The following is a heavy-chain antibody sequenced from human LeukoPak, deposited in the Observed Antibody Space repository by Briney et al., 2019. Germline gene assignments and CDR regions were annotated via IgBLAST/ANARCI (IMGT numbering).Heavy chain of an antibody. Sequence: GGSLRLSCAVSGFTFRSYWMHWVRQAPGKGLVWISRINTDGSSTTYADSVKGRFTFSRDNAKNTLYLQMNSLRAEDTAVYYCVRDSGDGSTSFDNWGQGTLVTVSS. CDR2: INTDGSST. V-gene: IGHV3-74*03. D-gene: IGHD5-24*01. CDR1: GFTFRSYW. J-gene: IGHJ4*02. CDR3: VRDSGDGSTSFDN.